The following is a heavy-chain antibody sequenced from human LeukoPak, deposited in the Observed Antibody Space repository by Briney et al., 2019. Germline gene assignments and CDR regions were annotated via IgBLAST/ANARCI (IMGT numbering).Heavy chain of an antibody. Sequence: SSETLSLTCTVSGGSISSGSYYWSWIRQPAGKGLEWIGRIYTSGSTNYNPSLKSRVTISVDTSKNQFSLKLSSVTAADTAVYYCARVARAHYCLDVWGKGTTVTVSS. D-gene: IGHD3-10*01. J-gene: IGHJ6*04. CDR1: GGSISSGSYY. V-gene: IGHV4-61*02. CDR3: ARVARAHYCLDV. CDR2: IYTSGST.